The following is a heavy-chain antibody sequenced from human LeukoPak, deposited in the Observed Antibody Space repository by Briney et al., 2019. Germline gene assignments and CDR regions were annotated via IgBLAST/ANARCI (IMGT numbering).Heavy chain of an antibody. V-gene: IGHV4-39*01. CDR2: IYYSGNT. CDR3: ARHSGNSYASGDY. D-gene: IGHD3-16*01. J-gene: IGHJ4*02. CDR1: GDPISRSSHY. Sequence: SSETLSLTCAVSGDPISRSSHYWGWIRQPPGKGLEWIGSIYYSGNTYYNPSLKGRVTISVDTSKNQFSLRLPSVTAADTAVYYCARHSGNSYASGDYWGQGTLVTVSS.